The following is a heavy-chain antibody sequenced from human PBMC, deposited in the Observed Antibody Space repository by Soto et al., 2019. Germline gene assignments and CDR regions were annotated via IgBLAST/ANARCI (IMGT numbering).Heavy chain of an antibody. J-gene: IGHJ5*02. CDR2: ISAYNGNT. V-gene: IGHV1-18*01. CDR1: GYTFTSYG. Sequence: ASVKVSCKASGYTFTSYGISWVRQAPGQGLEWMGWISAYNGNTNYAQKLRGRVTMTTDTSTSTAYMGLRSLRSEDTAVYYCARDRHIVVVTAIQGQNWFDPWGQGTLVTVSS. CDR3: ARDRHIVVVTAIQGQNWFDP. D-gene: IGHD2-21*02.